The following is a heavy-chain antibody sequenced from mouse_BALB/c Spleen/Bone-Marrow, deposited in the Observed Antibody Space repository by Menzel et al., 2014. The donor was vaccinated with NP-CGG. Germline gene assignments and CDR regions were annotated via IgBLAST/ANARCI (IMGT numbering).Heavy chain of an antibody. CDR2: IYPGDGST. D-gene: IGHD3-2*01. V-gene: IGHV1S33*01. CDR1: GYTFTSYD. Sequence: LMESGPELVKPGALVKISCKASGYTFTSYDINWVKQRPGQGLEWIGWIYPGDGSTKYNEKFKGKATLTADKSSSTAYMQLSSLTPENSAVYLCARSGDSSGYGFAYWGQGTLVTVSA. J-gene: IGHJ3*01. CDR3: ARSGDSSGYGFAY.